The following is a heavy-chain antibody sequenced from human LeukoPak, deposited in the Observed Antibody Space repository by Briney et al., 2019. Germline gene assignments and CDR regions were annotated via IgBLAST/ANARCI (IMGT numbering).Heavy chain of an antibody. CDR1: GFTFSSYA. Sequence: GGSLRLSCAASGFTFSSYAMSWVRQAAGKGLEWVSAISGSGGSTYYADSVKGRFTISRDNSKNTVYLQMGSLRAEDMAVYYCARDHRSRSSSSTPTGFDPWGQGTLVAVSS. V-gene: IGHV3-23*01. CDR3: ARDHRSRSSSSTPTGFDP. D-gene: IGHD2-2*01. CDR2: ISGSGGST. J-gene: IGHJ5*02.